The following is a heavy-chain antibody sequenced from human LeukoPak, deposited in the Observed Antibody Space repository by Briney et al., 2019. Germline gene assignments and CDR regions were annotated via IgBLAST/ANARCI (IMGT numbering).Heavy chain of an antibody. CDR1: GFTFSSYE. D-gene: IGHD2-15*01. CDR3: ARATDCSGGSCYSGIDY. Sequence: GGSLRLSCAASGFTFSSYEMNWVRHAPGEGLEWVSYISSSGSTIYYADSVKGRFTISRDNAKNSLYLQMNSLRAEDTAVYYCARATDCSGGSCYSGIDYWGQGTLVTVSS. V-gene: IGHV3-48*03. J-gene: IGHJ4*02. CDR2: ISSSGSTI.